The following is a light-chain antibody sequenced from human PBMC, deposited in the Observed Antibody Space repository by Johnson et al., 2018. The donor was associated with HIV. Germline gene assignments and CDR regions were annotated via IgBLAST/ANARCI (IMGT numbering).Light chain of an antibody. Sequence: SVLTQPPSVSAAPGQKVTISCSGSSTNIGNSYVSWYQQLPGTAPKLLIYDNNKRPSGIPDRFSGSKSGTSATLDITGLQTGDEADYYCATWDTSLSAGGVFGTGTKVTVL. CDR1: STNIGNSY. V-gene: IGLV1-51*01. J-gene: IGLJ1*01. CDR2: DNN. CDR3: ATWDTSLSAGGV.